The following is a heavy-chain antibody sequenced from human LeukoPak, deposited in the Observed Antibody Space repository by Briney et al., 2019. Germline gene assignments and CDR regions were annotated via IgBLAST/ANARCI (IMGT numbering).Heavy chain of an antibody. CDR2: IYTSGST. Sequence: PSETLSLTCTVSGGSISSDNYYWSWTRHPAGKGLEWIGRIYTSGSTNYNPSLKSRVTISVDTSKNQFSLKLSSVTAADTAVYYCARSYYYDSSPFDYWGQGTLVTVSS. CDR1: GGSISSDNYY. J-gene: IGHJ4*02. V-gene: IGHV4-61*02. D-gene: IGHD3-22*01. CDR3: ARSYYYDSSPFDY.